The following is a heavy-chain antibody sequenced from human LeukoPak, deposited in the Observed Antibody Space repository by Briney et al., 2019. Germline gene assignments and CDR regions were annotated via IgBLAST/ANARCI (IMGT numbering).Heavy chain of an antibody. CDR1: GFSFDDYA. CDR2: ISWNSSNI. D-gene: IGHD6-13*01. Sequence: GRSLRLSCAASGFSFDDYAMHWVRQAPGKGLEWVSGISWNSSNIAYADSVKGRFIISRDNAKSSLFLQMNSLRTEDTALYYCAKSWDSSFWYYFANWGQGTLVTVSS. V-gene: IGHV3-9*01. CDR3: AKSWDSSFWYYFAN. J-gene: IGHJ4*02.